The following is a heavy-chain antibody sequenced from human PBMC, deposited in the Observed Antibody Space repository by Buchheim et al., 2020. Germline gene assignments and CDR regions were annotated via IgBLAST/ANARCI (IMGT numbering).Heavy chain of an antibody. V-gene: IGHV3-30*18. CDR3: AKEIWTQEMATIPFDY. J-gene: IGHJ4*02. CDR1: GFTFSSYG. CDR2: ISYDGSNK. Sequence: QVQLVESGGGVVQPGRSLRLSCAASGFTFSSYGMHWVRQAPGKGLEWVAVISYDGSNKYYADSVKGRFTISRDNSKNTLYLQMNSLRAEDTAVYYCAKEIWTQEMATIPFDYWGQGTL. D-gene: IGHD5-24*01.